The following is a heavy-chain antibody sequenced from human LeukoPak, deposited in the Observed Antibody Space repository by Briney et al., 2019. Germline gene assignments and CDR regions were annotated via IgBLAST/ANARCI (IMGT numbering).Heavy chain of an antibody. Sequence: GGSLRLSCAASGLTVSSNYMSWVRQAPGKGLEWVSVIYTDGRTFYAGCVKGRFTISRDSSKNTVYLQMNSLRVDDTAVYYCARGNYGDDSYYFDYWGRGALVTVPS. CDR2: IYTDGRT. CDR3: ARGNYGDDSYYFDY. V-gene: IGHV3-53*01. D-gene: IGHD4-17*01. CDR1: GLTVSSNY. J-gene: IGHJ4*02.